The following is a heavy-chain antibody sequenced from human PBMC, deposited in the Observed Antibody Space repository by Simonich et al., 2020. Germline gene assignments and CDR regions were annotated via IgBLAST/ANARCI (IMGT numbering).Heavy chain of an antibody. D-gene: IGHD6-6*01. J-gene: IGHJ6*03. Sequence: HVPLVQSGAEVKKPGASLKVSCQAYGYTFTGYYMHWVRPAPGKGHDWNGWITPNSGGKNNAKKVQGRVTMTRDTSISTAYMELSRLRSDDTAVYYCARDRAARYYYYYYMDVWGKGTTVTVSS. V-gene: IGHV1-2*02. CDR1: GYTFTGYY. CDR2: ITPNSGGK. CDR3: ARDRAARYYYYYYMDV.